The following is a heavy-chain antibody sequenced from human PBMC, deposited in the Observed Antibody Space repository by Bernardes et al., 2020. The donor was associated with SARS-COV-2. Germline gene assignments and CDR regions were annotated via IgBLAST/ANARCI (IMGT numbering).Heavy chain of an antibody. D-gene: IGHD3-3*01. CDR3: ARVRFLKWVPDVIDY. V-gene: IGHV3-7*04. CDR2: INKDGGDK. CDR1: GFTFDTYS. J-gene: IGHJ4*02. Sequence: GGSLRLSCAGSGFTFDTYSMSWVRQAPGKGLEWVSIINKDGGDKYYLDSVRGRFTTSRDNAKNSLNLQMNSLRAEDTAVYYCARVRFLKWVPDVIDYWGQGTLVTVSS.